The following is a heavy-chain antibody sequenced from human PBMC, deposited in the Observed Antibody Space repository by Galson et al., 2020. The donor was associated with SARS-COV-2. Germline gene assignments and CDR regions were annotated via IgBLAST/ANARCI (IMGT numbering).Heavy chain of an antibody. V-gene: IGHV4-4*02. CDR3: ARVTVTTSELDY. J-gene: IGHJ4*02. CDR1: GGSISSSNW. Sequence: SETLSLTCAVSGGSISSSNWWSWVRQPPGKGLEWIGEIYHSGSTNYNPSIKSRVTISVDKSKNQCSLKLSSVTAADTAVYYCARVTVTTSELDYWGQGTLVTVSS. D-gene: IGHD4-17*01. CDR2: IYHSGST.